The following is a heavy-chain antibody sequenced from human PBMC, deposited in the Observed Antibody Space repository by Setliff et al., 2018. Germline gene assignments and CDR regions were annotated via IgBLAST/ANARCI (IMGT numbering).Heavy chain of an antibody. Sequence: SETLSLTCTVSGGSVNSGYDNWNWLRQPAGKGLEWIGNINRRGSTNFTPSLKSRVTISLDKSKNQFSLNLTSVTAADTAVYYCARATSGWYSAYYYYMDVWG. CDR2: INRRGST. CDR3: ARATSGWYSAYYYYMDV. V-gene: IGHV4-61*09. D-gene: IGHD6-19*01. J-gene: IGHJ6*03. CDR1: GGSVNSGYDN.